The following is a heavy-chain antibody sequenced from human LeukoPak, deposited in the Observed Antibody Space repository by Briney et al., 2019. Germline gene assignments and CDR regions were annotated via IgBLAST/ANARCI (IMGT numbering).Heavy chain of an antibody. D-gene: IGHD2-2*01. Sequence: PSETLSLTYTVSGGSISSYYWSWIRQPPGKGLEWIGYIYYSGSTNYNPSLKSRVTISVDTSKNQFSLKLSSVTAADTAVYYCARGSYCSSTSCYRKPVDYWGQGTLVTVSS. J-gene: IGHJ4*02. CDR2: IYYSGST. CDR3: ARGSYCSSTSCYRKPVDY. CDR1: GGSISSYY. V-gene: IGHV4-59*12.